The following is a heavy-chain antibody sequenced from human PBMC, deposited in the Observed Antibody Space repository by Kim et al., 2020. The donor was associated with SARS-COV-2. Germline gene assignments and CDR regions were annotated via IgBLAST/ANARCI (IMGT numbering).Heavy chain of an antibody. CDR1: GYTFTSYY. V-gene: IGHV1-46*01. J-gene: IGHJ6*01. CDR3: ARGPRRFRGVIIPAVDYYYYGMDV. Sequence: ASVKVSCKASGYTFTSYYMHWVRQAPGQGLEWMGIINPSGGSTSYAQKFQGRVTMTRDTSTSTVYMELSSLRSEDTAVYYCARGPRRFRGVIIPAVDYYYYGMDVCGPGNTVTVSS. D-gene: IGHD3-10*01. CDR2: INPSGGST.